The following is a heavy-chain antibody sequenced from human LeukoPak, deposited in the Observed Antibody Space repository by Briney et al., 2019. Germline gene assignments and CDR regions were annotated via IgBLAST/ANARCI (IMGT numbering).Heavy chain of an antibody. CDR3: ARGKRVYDILTGYYSSSYWFDP. CDR1: GYTFTGYY. V-gene: IGHV1-2*02. J-gene: IGHJ5*02. D-gene: IGHD3-9*01. CDR2: INPNSGGT. Sequence: ASVKVSCKASGYTFTGYYMHWVRQAPGQGLEWMGWINPNSGGTNYAQKFQGRVTMTRDTSIGTAYMELSRLRSDDTAVYYCARGKRVYDILTGYYSSSYWFDPWGQGTLVTVSS.